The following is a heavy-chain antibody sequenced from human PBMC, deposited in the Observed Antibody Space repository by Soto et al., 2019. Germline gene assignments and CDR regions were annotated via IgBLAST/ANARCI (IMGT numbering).Heavy chain of an antibody. Sequence: QLQLQESGPGLVKPSETLSLTCTVSGGSISSSSYYWGWIRQPPGKGLEWIGSIYYSGSTYYNPSLKSRVTISVDTSKNQFSLKLSSVTAADTAVYYCARQRRITIFGVVIANWFDPWGQGTLVTVSS. V-gene: IGHV4-39*01. CDR2: IYYSGST. D-gene: IGHD3-3*01. CDR1: GGSISSSSYY. CDR3: ARQRRITIFGVVIANWFDP. J-gene: IGHJ5*02.